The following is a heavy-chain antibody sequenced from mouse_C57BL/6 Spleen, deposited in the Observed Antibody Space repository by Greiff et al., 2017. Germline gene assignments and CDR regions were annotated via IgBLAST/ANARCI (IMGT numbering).Heavy chain of an antibody. D-gene: IGHD1-1*01. CDR1: GYTFTSYW. J-gene: IGHJ2*01. CDR3: ARRYYGSSYLYYFDY. V-gene: IGHV1-59*01. Sequence: QVQLQQPGAELVRPGTSVKLSCKASGYTFTSYWMHWVKQRPGQGLEWIGVIDPSDSYTNYNQKFKGKATLTVDTSSSTAYMQLSSLTSEDSAVYYCARRYYGSSYLYYFDYWGQGTTLTVSS. CDR2: IDPSDSYT.